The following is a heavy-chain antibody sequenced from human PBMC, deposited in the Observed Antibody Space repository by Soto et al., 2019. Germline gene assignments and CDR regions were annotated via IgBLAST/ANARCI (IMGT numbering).Heavy chain of an antibody. CDR3: AKWSGFGDV. CDR1: GFTLSSNA. J-gene: IGHJ4*02. Sequence: PGGSLRLSCAASGFTLSSNAMAWVRQAPGKRLKWVSAISNDGSTTFYIDSVRGRFTISRDTSTNTLYLQMDSLRVEDTAVYFCAKWSGFGDVWGQGTLVTVSS. V-gene: IGHV3-23*01. CDR2: ISNDGSTT. D-gene: IGHD3-10*01.